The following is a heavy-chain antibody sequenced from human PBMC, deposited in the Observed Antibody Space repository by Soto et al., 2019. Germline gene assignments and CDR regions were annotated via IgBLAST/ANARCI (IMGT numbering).Heavy chain of an antibody. CDR3: AREETGTFDR. J-gene: IGHJ4*02. CDR2: IWYDGSNE. D-gene: IGHD1-1*01. V-gene: IGHV3-33*01. Sequence: QVQLVESGGGVAQPGRSLRLSCAASGSTFSSYAMHWVRQAPGKGLEWVAVIWYDGSNEDYADSVKGRFTISRDNSKDTLFLLMNSLRVEDTAVDYCAREETGTFDRWGQGTLVTVSS. CDR1: GSTFSSYA.